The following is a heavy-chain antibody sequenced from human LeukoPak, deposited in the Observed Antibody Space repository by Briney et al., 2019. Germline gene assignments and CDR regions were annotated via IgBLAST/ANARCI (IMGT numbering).Heavy chain of an antibody. CDR3: ARGGVVALY. Sequence: SETLSLTWTVYGGSFSGYYWSWIRQPPGKGLEWIGEINHSGSTNYNPSLKSRVTISVDTSKNQFSLKLSSVTAAVTAVYYCARGGVVALYWGQGTLVTVSS. V-gene: IGHV4-34*01. J-gene: IGHJ4*02. CDR2: INHSGST. CDR1: GGSFSGYY. D-gene: IGHD2-2*01.